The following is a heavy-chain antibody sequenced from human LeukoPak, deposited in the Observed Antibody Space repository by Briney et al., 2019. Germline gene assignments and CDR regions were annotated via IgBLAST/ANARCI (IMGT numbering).Heavy chain of an antibody. CDR2: INPSGGST. D-gene: IGHD4-17*01. J-gene: IGHJ4*02. CDR1: GYSFTSYY. V-gene: IGHV1-46*01. CDR3: AREDGDYPRYLYY. Sequence: ASVKVSFKASGYSFTSYYMHWVRQAPGQGLQWMGIINPSGGSTVYAQKFQGRVTMTRDMSTSTVYMELSSLSAEDTAVYYCAREDGDYPRYLYYWGQGTLVTVSS.